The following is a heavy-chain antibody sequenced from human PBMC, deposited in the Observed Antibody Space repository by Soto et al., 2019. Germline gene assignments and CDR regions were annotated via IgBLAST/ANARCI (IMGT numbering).Heavy chain of an antibody. CDR1: GFTFSSYA. J-gene: IGHJ4*02. V-gene: IGHV3-30-3*01. Sequence: PGGSLRLSCAASGFTFSSYAMHWVRQAPGKGLEWVAVISYDGSNKYYADSVKSRFTISRDNSKNTLYLQMNSLRAEDTAVYYCAREEVTRGYSGYDFDYWGQGTLVTVSS. CDR3: AREEVTRGYSGYDFDY. D-gene: IGHD5-12*01. CDR2: ISYDGSNK.